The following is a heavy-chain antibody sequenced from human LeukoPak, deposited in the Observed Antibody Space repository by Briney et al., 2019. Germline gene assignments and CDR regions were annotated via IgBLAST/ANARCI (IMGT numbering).Heavy chain of an antibody. CDR3: AKGMGGRYYDSSGYPY. CDR2: IYSDGST. CDR1: GFTFSTYA. J-gene: IGHJ4*02. D-gene: IGHD3-22*01. Sequence: GGSLRLSCAASGFTFSTYAIMWVRQAPGKGLHWVSSIYSDGSTYYADSVRGRFIISRDNSRNTLHLQMNSLRADDTAVYYCAKGMGGRYYDSSGYPYWGQGTLVTVSS. V-gene: IGHV3-23*01.